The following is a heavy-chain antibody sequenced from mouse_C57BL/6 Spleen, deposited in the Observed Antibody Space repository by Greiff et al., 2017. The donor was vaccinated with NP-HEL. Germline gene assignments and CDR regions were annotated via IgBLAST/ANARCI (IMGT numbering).Heavy chain of an antibody. V-gene: IGHV3-2*02. CDR1: GYSITSGYG. Sequence: DVQLQESGPGLVKPSQSLSLTCTVTGYSITSGYGWNWIRQFPGNKLEWMGYISYSGSTNYNPSLKSRISITRDISKNQFFLQLNSVTTENTATYYCARTARIKYWGQGTTLTVSS. CDR3: ARTARIKY. CDR2: ISYSGST. D-gene: IGHD1-2*01. J-gene: IGHJ2*01.